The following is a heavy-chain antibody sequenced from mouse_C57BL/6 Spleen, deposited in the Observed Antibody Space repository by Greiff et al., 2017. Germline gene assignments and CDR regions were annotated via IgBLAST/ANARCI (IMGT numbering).Heavy chain of an antibody. CDR1: GYSITSGYY. Sequence: EVQLQESGPGLVKPSQSLSLTCSVTGYSITSGYYWNWIRQFPGNKLEWMGYISYDGSNNYNTSLKNRITITRDTSKNQFFLKLNSVTTEDTATYYCARERGIYYGYDEGYYFDYWGQGTTLTVSS. V-gene: IGHV3-6*01. CDR2: ISYDGSN. CDR3: ARERGIYYGYDEGYYFDY. D-gene: IGHD2-2*01. J-gene: IGHJ2*01.